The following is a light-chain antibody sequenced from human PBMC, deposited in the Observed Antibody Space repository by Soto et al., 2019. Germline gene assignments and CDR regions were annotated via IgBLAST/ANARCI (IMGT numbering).Light chain of an antibody. CDR2: GAS. Sequence: EIVMTQSPATLSVSPGERDTLSCRASQSVSSNLAWYQQKPGQAPRLLIYGASNRATGIPDRFSGSGSGTDFTLTITRLEPEDFAMYYCQRYDSLRTFGQGTKVDIK. V-gene: IGKV3D-15*01. CDR1: QSVSSN. J-gene: IGKJ1*01. CDR3: QRYDSLRT.